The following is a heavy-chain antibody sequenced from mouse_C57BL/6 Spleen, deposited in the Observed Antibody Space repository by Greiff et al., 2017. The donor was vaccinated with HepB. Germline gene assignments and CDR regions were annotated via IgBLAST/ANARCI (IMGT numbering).Heavy chain of an antibody. Sequence: VQLQQPGAELVRPGSSVKLSCKASGYTFTSYWMDWVKQRPGQGLEWIGNIYPSDSETHYNQKFKDKATLTVDKSSSTAYMQLSSLTSEDSAVYYCARGNYYGSSSPFAMDYWGQGTSVTVSS. CDR1: GYTFTSYW. D-gene: IGHD1-1*01. CDR3: ARGNYYGSSSPFAMDY. J-gene: IGHJ4*01. CDR2: IYPSDSET. V-gene: IGHV1-61*01.